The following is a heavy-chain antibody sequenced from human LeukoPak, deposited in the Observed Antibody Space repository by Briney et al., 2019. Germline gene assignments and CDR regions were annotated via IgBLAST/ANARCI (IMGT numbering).Heavy chain of an antibody. CDR2: IIPILGIA. CDR3: ARFAYGDYPAAAFDI. J-gene: IGHJ3*02. Sequence: ASVKVSCKASGGTFSSYTISWVRQAPGQGLEWMGRIIPILGIANYAQKFQGRVTITADKSTSTAYMELSSLRSEDTAVYYCARFAYGDYPAAAFDIWGQGTMVTVSS. CDR1: GGTFSSYT. V-gene: IGHV1-69*02. D-gene: IGHD4-17*01.